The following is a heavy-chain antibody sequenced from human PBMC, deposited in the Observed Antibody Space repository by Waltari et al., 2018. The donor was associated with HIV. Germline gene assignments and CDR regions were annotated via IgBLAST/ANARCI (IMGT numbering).Heavy chain of an antibody. CDR3: TSYNGFDS. CDR2: SSPDGDGT. Sequence: QVHLVQSGSAVKKPGASVKVSCKTSGYTFSDYYIHWVRQAPGQGLEWMGRSSPDGDGTNFAQKFLGRVTMTRDTSLRTAYMELSRLTSDDTAVYFCTSYNGFDSWGRGTLVIVSS. CDR1: GYTFSDYY. V-gene: IGHV1-2*06. J-gene: IGHJ5*01.